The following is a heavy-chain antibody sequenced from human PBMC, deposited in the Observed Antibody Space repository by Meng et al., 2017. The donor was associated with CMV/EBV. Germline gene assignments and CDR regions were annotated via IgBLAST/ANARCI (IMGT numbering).Heavy chain of an antibody. Sequence: VRVVLSGATVKRHWIAVKGSCRAYGSTLSSYAISWVRQARGQGLEWVGGIIPIFGTASYAQKFQGGVTISADESTGTAYMELSSLRSEDTAVYYGARRGSYYGSGSYYNWFDPWGQGTLVTVSS. CDR3: ARRGSYYGSGSYYNWFDP. CDR1: GSTLSSYA. CDR2: IIPIFGTA. D-gene: IGHD3-10*01. J-gene: IGHJ5*02. V-gene: IGHV1-69*12.